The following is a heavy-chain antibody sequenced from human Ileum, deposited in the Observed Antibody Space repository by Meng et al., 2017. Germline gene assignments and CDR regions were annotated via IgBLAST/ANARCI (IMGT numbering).Heavy chain of an antibody. V-gene: IGHV3-53*01. D-gene: IGHD3-22*01. Sequence: AASGFTVTSSYRSWVRQAPGKGLEWVSVSYSGGSTHYADSVKGRFTISRDNSKNMLYLQMNSLRAEDTAVYYCARDYERSGFFDNWGQGTLVTVSS. CDR2: SYSGGST. CDR3: ARDYERSGFFDN. J-gene: IGHJ4*02. CDR1: GFTVTSSY.